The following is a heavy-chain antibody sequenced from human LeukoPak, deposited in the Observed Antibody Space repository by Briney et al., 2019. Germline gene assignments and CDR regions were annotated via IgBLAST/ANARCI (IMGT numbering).Heavy chain of an antibody. CDR3: ARRHSSSRQFDF. CDR1: GYSFSSYW. CDR2: IYPGDSDT. Sequence: GESLKISCKGSGYSFSSYWIGWVRQMPGKGLEWMGIIYPGDSDTRCSPSFQGQVTISADNSITTAYLQWSTLKASDTAIYYCARRHSSSRQFDFWGQGTQVTVSS. J-gene: IGHJ4*02. D-gene: IGHD6-13*01. V-gene: IGHV5-51*01.